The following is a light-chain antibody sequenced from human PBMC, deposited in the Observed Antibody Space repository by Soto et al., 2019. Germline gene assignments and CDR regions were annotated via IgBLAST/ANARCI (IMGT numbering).Light chain of an antibody. CDR1: QTISSSY. Sequence: EIVLTQSPGTLSLSPGERATLSCRVSQTISSSYLAWCQQKPGQAPRLLIYSASSRATDIPDRFSASGSGADFTLPISRLETEDFAGYYCQHYGNSPQTFGTGTKVDIK. CDR3: QHYGNSPQT. J-gene: IGKJ1*01. V-gene: IGKV3-20*01. CDR2: SAS.